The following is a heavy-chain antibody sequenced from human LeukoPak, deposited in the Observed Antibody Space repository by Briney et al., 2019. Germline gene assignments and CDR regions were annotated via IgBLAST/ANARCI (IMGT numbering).Heavy chain of an antibody. CDR1: GGSISSYY. J-gene: IGHJ4*02. V-gene: IGHV4-59*06. D-gene: IGHD5-24*01. CDR2: IYYSGST. CDR3: ARDGFGGGYFDY. Sequence: PSETLSLTCTVSGGSISSYYWSWIRQPPGKGLEWIGYIYYSGSTYYNPSLKSRVTISVDTSKNQFSLKLSSVTAADTAVYYCARDGFGGGYFDYWGQGTLVTVSS.